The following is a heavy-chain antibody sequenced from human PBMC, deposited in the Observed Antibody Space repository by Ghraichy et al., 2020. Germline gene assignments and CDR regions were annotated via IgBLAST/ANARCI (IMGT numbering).Heavy chain of an antibody. V-gene: IGHV3-21*01. CDR3: ARAGANQEHFWSGYYYYYYMDV. CDR1: GFTFSSYS. D-gene: IGHD3-3*02. Sequence: GGSLRLSCAASGFTFSSYSMNWVRQAPGKGLEWVSSISSSSSYIYYADSVKGRFTISRDNAKNSLYLQMNSLRAEDTAVYYCARAGANQEHFWSGYYYYYYMDVWGKGTTVTVSS. CDR2: ISSSSSYI. J-gene: IGHJ6*03.